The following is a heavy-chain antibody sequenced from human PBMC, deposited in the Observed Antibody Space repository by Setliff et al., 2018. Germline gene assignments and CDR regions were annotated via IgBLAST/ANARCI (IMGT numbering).Heavy chain of an antibody. Sequence: ASVKVSCKASQYTFTAYYLHWVRQAPGQGLEWMGWINPNNGGTKYAQKFQGRVTMTRDTSISTGYMELSRLRYDDTAVYYCARSTSSSSWPEYFQHWGQGTLVTVSS. J-gene: IGHJ1*01. D-gene: IGHD6-13*01. CDR3: ARSTSSSSWPEYFQH. CDR1: QYTFTAYY. CDR2: INPNNGGT. V-gene: IGHV1-2*02.